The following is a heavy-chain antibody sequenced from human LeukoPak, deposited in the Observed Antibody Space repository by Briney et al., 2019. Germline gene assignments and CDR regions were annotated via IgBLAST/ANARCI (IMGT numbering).Heavy chain of an antibody. V-gene: IGHV3-21*01. CDR3: AELGITMIGGV. J-gene: IGHJ6*04. Sequence: GGSLRLSCAASGFTFSSYTLNWVRQAQGKGLEWVSSISSSSIYIYYADSVKGRFTISRDNAKNSLYLQMNSLRAEDTAVYYCAELGITMIGGVWGKGTTVTISS. D-gene: IGHD3-10*02. CDR2: ISSSSIYI. CDR1: GFTFSSYT.